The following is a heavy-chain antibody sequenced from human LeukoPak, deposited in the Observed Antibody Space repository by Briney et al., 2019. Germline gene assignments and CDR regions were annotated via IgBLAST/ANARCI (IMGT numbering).Heavy chain of an antibody. Sequence: SETLSLTCTVSGGSISSSSYFWGWIRQPPGKGLEWIGSIYYSGSTYYNPSLKSRFIISVDTSKNQFSLKLSSVTAADTAVYYCARVRDDILTDYYLDYWGQGILSNVSS. CDR1: GGSISSSSYF. V-gene: IGHV4-39*07. CDR3: ARVRDDILTDYYLDY. J-gene: IGHJ4*02. D-gene: IGHD3-9*01. CDR2: IYYSGST.